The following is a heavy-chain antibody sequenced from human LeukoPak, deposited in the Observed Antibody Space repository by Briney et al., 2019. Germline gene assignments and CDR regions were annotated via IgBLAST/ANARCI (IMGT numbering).Heavy chain of an antibody. CDR3: AKDRYYYDSSGYVIGYFDY. CDR1: GFTFSSYA. CDR2: INNSGGRT. D-gene: IGHD3-22*01. V-gene: IGHV3-23*01. Sequence: GGSLRLSCAASGFTFSSYAMAWVRQAPGKGLEWVSGINNSGGRTYYADSVKGRFTISRDNSKNTLYLQMNSLRVEDTAIYYCAKDRYYYDSSGYVIGYFDYWGQGTLVTVSS. J-gene: IGHJ4*02.